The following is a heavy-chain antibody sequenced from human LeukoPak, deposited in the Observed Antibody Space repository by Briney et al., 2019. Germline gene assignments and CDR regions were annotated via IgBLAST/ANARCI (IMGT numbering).Heavy chain of an antibody. J-gene: IGHJ6*03. D-gene: IGHD2-2*01. CDR3: ARARYCSSTSCYSPRPYYYYMDV. CDR2: IYYSGST. CDR1: GGSISSGGYY. V-gene: IGHV4-31*03. Sequence: SQTLSLTCTVSGGSISSGGYYWSWIRQHPGKGLEWIGYIYYSGSTYYNPSLKSRVTISVDTSKNQFSLKLSSVTAADTAVYYCARARYCSSTSCYSPRPYYYYMDVWGKGPTVTVSS.